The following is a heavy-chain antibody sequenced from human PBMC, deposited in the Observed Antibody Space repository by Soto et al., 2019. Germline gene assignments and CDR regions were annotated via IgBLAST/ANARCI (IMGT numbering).Heavy chain of an antibody. J-gene: IGHJ4*02. CDR2: IRGGGGRT. CDR1: GFTFSSYW. V-gene: IGHV3-23*01. Sequence: PGGSLRLSCAASGFTFSSYWMSWVRQAPGKGLEWVADIRGGGGRTYYADSVKGRFTISRDNSKNTLYLQMNSLRAEDTAVYYCAKVGLNTKRYCTNGVCYRNFDYWGQGTLVTVSS. D-gene: IGHD2-8*01. CDR3: AKVGLNTKRYCTNGVCYRNFDY.